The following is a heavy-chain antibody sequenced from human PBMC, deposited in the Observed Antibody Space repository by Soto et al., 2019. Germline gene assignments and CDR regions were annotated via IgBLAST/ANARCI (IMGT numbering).Heavy chain of an antibody. CDR3: AREDFWSGCDH. CDR1: GGSISSFY. V-gene: IGHV4-59*01. CDR2: ILHSGST. J-gene: IGHJ4*02. D-gene: IGHD3-3*01. Sequence: SETLSLTCTISGGSISSFYWSWIRQPPGKGLEWIGYILHSGSTNYNPSLESRVTISLDASKNQFSLKLSSVTAADTAVYFCAREDFWSGCDHWGQGTQVTVSS.